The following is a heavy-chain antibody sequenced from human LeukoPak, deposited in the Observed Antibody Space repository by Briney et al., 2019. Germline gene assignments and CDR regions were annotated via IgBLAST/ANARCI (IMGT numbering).Heavy chain of an antibody. J-gene: IGHJ4*02. V-gene: IGHV3-53*01. CDR3: ARDGSGYDLVPFDY. CDR1: GFTVSSNY. CDR2: IYSGGST. D-gene: IGHD5-12*01. Sequence: PGGSLRLSCAASGFTVSSNYMSWVRQAPGKGLEWVSVIYSGGSTYYADSVKGRFTISRDNSKNTLYLQMNSLRAEDTAVYYCARDGSGYDLVPFDYWGQGTLVTVSS.